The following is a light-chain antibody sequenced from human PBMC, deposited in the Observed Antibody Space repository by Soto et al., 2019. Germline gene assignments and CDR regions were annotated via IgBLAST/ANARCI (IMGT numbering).Light chain of an antibody. J-gene: IGKJ2*01. CDR2: DAS. CDR3: QQYKSYSYT. V-gene: IGKV1-5*01. Sequence: DIQMTQSPSTLSASVGDRVTITCRASQSISSWLAWYQQKPGKAPKLLIYDASSLESGVPSRFSGSGSGTEVTLTISSLQPDDFATYYCQQYKSYSYTCGQGTKLEIK. CDR1: QSISSW.